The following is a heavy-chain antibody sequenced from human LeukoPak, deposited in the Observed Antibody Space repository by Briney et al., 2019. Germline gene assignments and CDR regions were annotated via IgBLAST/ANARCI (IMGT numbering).Heavy chain of an antibody. CDR1: GFTFSKHG. V-gene: IGHV3-23*01. D-gene: IGHD2-15*01. CDR3: AKFAQRYCSGGSCHPFDY. Sequence: GGSLRLSCAGSGFTFSKHGMNWVRQAPGKGLEWVSGISPSGDITYYADSVKGRFTISRDNSKNTLRLQMNSLRAEDTAAYYCAKFAQRYCSGGSCHPFDYWGQGTLVTVSS. CDR2: ISPSGDIT. J-gene: IGHJ4*02.